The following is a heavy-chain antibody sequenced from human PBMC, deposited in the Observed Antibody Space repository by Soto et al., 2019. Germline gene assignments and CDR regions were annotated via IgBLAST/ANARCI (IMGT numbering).Heavy chain of an antibody. J-gene: IGHJ4*02. D-gene: IGHD6-13*01. Sequence: EVQLLESGGGLVQPGGSLRLSCAASGFTFSSYAMSWVRQAPGKGLEWVSAISGSGGSTYYADSVKGRFTISSDNSKNTLYLQMSSLRADDTAVYYCAKGSGSSSGVWDNFDYWGQGTLVTVSS. CDR1: GFTFSSYA. CDR3: AKGSGSSSGVWDNFDY. CDR2: ISGSGGST. V-gene: IGHV3-23*01.